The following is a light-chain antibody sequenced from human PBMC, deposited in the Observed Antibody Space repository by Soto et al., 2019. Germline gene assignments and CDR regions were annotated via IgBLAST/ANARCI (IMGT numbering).Light chain of an antibody. CDR3: QRYYNSRLT. CDR2: WAS. CDR1: QSVLYSSNNKNY. Sequence: DIVMTQSPDSLAVSLGERATVNCKSSQSVLYSSNNKNYLAWYQQKPGQPPKMIIYWASTRESGVPDRFSGSGSGTDFTLTSRSLQAETVAVYYCQRYYNSRLTFAGGTRVEIK. J-gene: IGKJ4*01. V-gene: IGKV4-1*01.